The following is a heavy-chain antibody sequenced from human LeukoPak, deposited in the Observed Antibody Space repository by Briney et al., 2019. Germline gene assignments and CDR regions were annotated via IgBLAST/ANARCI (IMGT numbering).Heavy chain of an antibody. CDR1: GGSISSSSYY. J-gene: IGHJ6*03. Sequence: SETLSLTCTVSGGSISSSSYYWGWIRQPPGKGLGWIGSIYYTGSTYYNPSLKSRVTISVDTSKNQFSLKLSSVTAADTAVYYCARLHYGGNYGYYYYYMDVWGKGTTVTISS. CDR2: IYYTGST. D-gene: IGHD4-23*01. CDR3: ARLHYGGNYGYYYYYMDV. V-gene: IGHV4-39*01.